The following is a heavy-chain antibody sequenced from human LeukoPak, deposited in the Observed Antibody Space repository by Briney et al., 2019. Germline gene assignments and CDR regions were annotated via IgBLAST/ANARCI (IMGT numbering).Heavy chain of an antibody. V-gene: IGHV3-30*02. CDR1: GFTFSVYG. CDR2: IHYDGSTK. D-gene: IGHD5-24*01. J-gene: IGHJ4*02. Sequence: GGSLRLSCAASGFTFSVYGMHWVRQAPGKGLGWLAFIHYDGSTKYYADSVKGRFSISRDTSRNILFLQMNSLRVDDTAIYYCAKEARWLEIPIDYWGQGTLVTVSS. CDR3: AKEARWLEIPIDY.